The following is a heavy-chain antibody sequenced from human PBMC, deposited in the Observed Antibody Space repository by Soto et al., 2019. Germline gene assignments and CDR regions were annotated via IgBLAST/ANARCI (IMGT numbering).Heavy chain of an antibody. D-gene: IGHD2-15*01. CDR3: ARSNVVVAAIDY. Sequence: QVQLVQSGAEEKKPGASVKVSCKASGYTFTSYAMHWVRQAPGQRLEWMGWINAGNGNTKYSQKFQGRVTITRDTSASKDYMKLSSLRYEDTAVYYYARSNVVVAAIDYWGQGTQVTVST. CDR1: GYTFTSYA. J-gene: IGHJ4*02. V-gene: IGHV1-3*05. CDR2: INAGNGNT.